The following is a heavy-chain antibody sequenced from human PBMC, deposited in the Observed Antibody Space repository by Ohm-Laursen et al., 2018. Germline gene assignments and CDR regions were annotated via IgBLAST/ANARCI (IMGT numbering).Heavy chain of an antibody. CDR1: GFTFSSYW. D-gene: IGHD6-13*01. V-gene: IGHV3-74*01. Sequence: SLRLSCAASGFTFSSYWMHWVRQAPGKGLVWVSRINSDGTSTNYADSVKGRFTISRDNAKNTMYLQMNSLRAEDTAVYYCARGSSSWYNAFDIWGQGTMVTVSS. J-gene: IGHJ3*02. CDR3: ARGSSSWYNAFDI. CDR2: INSDGTST.